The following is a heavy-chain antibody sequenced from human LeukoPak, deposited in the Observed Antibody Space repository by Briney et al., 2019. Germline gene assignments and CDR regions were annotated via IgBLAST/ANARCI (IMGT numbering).Heavy chain of an antibody. J-gene: IGHJ4*02. CDR3: ARDRVVPAAINYFDY. CDR1: GGSFSGYY. V-gene: IGHV4-34*01. D-gene: IGHD2-2*01. CDR2: INHSGST. Sequence: SETLSLTCAVYGGSFSGYYWSWIRQPPGKGLEWIGEINHSGSTNYNPSLKSRVTISVDTSKNQFSLKLSSVTAADTAVYYCARDRVVPAAINYFDYWGQGTLVTVSS.